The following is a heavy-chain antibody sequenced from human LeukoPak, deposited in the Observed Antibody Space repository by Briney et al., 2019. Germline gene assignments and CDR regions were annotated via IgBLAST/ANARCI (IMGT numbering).Heavy chain of an antibody. CDR2: IYYSGST. D-gene: IGHD2-15*01. CDR3: ARERGVGNFDY. CDR1: GGSISSYY. V-gene: IGHV4-59*01. J-gene: IGHJ4*02. Sequence: PPETLSLTCTVSGGSISSYYWSWIRQPPGKGLEWIGYIYYSGSTNYNPSLKSRVTISVDTSKNQFSLKLSSVTAADTAVYYCARERGVGNFDYWGQGTLVTVSS.